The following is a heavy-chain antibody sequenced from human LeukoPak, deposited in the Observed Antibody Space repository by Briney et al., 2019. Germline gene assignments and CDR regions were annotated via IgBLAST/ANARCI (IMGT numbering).Heavy chain of an antibody. V-gene: IGHV3-23*01. D-gene: IGHD2-2*01. CDR3: AKDKHYCSSASCYLYYFDY. CDR1: GFTFNNYA. Sequence: GGSLRLSCAASGFTFNNYAMNWVRQAPGKGLEWVSAISSGGSSTYYPDSVKGRFTISRDSSKNTLSLQMNSLRGEDTAVYYCAKDKHYCSSASCYLYYFDYWGQGTLVTVSS. J-gene: IGHJ4*02. CDR2: ISSGGSST.